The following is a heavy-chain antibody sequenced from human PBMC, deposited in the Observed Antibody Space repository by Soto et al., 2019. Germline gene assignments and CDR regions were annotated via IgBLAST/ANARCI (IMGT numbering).Heavy chain of an antibody. CDR3: ARGEYSSGWYIKEDYYYGMDV. CDR1: GFTFSSYS. Sequence: GGSLRLSCAASGFTFSSYSMNWVRQATGKGLEWVSSISSSSSYIYYADSVKGRFTISRDNAKNSLYLQMNSLRAEDTAVYYCARGEYSSGWYIKEDYYYGMDVWGQGTTVTVSS. J-gene: IGHJ6*02. D-gene: IGHD6-19*01. V-gene: IGHV3-21*01. CDR2: ISSSSSYI.